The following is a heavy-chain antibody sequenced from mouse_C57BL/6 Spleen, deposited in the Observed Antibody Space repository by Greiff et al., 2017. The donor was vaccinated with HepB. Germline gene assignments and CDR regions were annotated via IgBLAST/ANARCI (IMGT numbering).Heavy chain of an antibody. CDR2: IDPSDSYT. J-gene: IGHJ2*01. CDR3: ARDLSGSSFHY. CDR1: GYTFTSYW. D-gene: IGHD1-1*01. V-gene: IGHV1-69*01. Sequence: VQLQQSGAELVMPGASVKLSCKASGYTFTSYWMHWVKQRPGQGLEWIGEIDPSDSYTNYNQKFKGKSTLTVDKSSSTAYMQLSSLTSEDSAVYDCARDLSGSSFHYWGQGTTLTVAS.